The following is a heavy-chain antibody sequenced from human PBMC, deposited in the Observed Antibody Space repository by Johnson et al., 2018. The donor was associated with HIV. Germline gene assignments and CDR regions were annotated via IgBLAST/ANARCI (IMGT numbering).Heavy chain of an antibody. J-gene: IGHJ3*02. CDR2: VSNDGNNK. Sequence: APGKGLEWVAVVSNDGNNKYYTDSVKGRFTISRDNSRNTLNLQMNNLRAEDTGVYYCARDTDDFWSGEGAFDIWGQGTMVTVSS. V-gene: IGHV3-30*03. D-gene: IGHD3-3*01. CDR3: ARDTDDFWSGEGAFDI.